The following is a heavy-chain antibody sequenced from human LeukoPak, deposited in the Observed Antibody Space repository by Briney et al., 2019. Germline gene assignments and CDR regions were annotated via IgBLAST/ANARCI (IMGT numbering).Heavy chain of an antibody. D-gene: IGHD3-9*01. J-gene: IGHJ4*02. CDR1: GGSFSGYY. CDR3: ARGGYYDILTGYLRNYYFDY. Sequence: SETLSLTCAVYGGSFSGYYWSWIRQPPGKGLEWMGEINHSGSTNYNPSLKSRVTISVDTSKNQFSLKLSSVTAADTAVYYCARGGYYDILTGYLRNYYFDYWGQGTLVTVSS. CDR2: INHSGST. V-gene: IGHV4-34*01.